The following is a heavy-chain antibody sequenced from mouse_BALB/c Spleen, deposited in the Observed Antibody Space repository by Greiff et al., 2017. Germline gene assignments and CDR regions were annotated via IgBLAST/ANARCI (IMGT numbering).Heavy chain of an antibody. J-gene: IGHJ1*01. V-gene: IGHV1-54*01. CDR3: AASTVVPYWYFDV. CDR1: GYAFTNYL. Sequence: VQLQQSGAELVRPGTSVKVSCKASGYAFTNYLIEWVKQRPGQGLEWIGVINPGSGGTNYNEKFKGKATLTADKSSSTAYMQLSSLTSDDSAVYFCAASTVVPYWYFDVWGAGTTVTVSS. CDR2: INPGSGGT. D-gene: IGHD1-1*01.